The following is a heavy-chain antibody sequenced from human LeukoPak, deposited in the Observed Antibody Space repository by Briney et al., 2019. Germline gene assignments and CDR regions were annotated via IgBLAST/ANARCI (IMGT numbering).Heavy chain of an antibody. CDR1: GGSISGYY. D-gene: IGHD3-16*01. V-gene: IGHV4-4*09. Sequence: SETLSLTCTVSGGSISGYYWSWIRQPPGQGLEWIAYIHSNGYTNYNPSLKSRVTISVDTSKNQFSLKLSSVTAADTAVYYCARIDGVNWFDPWGQGTLVTVSS. CDR3: ARIDGVNWFDP. J-gene: IGHJ5*02. CDR2: IHSNGYT.